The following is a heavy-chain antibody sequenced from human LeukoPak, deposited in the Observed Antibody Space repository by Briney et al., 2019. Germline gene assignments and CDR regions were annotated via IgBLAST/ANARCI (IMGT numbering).Heavy chain of an antibody. J-gene: IGHJ4*02. CDR2: ISSSSSYI. D-gene: IGHD3-16*01. CDR1: GFTSSSYS. CDR3: ARGPYDYVWGSYGYFDY. Sequence: GGSLRLSCAASGFTSSSYSMKWVRQAPGKGLEWVSSISSSSSYIYYADSVKGRFTISRDNAKNSLYLQMNSLRAEDTAVYYCARGPYDYVWGSYGYFDYRGQGTLVTVSS. V-gene: IGHV3-21*01.